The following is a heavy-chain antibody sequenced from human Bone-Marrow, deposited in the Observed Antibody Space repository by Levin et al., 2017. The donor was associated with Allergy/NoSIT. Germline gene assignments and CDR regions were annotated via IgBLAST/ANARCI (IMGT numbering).Heavy chain of an antibody. V-gene: IGHV1-46*02. CDR2: LDPTGSST. J-gene: IGHJ5*02. CDR1: GYTFNMYY. CDR3: ARSGTGLGNNRFDP. D-gene: IGHD1-1*01. Sequence: GESLKISCQTSGYTFNMYYMHWVRQAPGQGLEWMGVLDPTGSSTTNAQKFQGRLTMTGDSSTSTVYMELSGLKSEDTAFYFCARSGTGLGNNRFDPWGQGTLVTVSS.